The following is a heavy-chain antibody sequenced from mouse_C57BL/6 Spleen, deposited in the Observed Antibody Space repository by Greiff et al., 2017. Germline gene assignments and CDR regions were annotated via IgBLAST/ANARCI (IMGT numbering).Heavy chain of an antibody. Sequence: VQLQQSGAELVKPGASVKLSCKASVYTFTEYTIHWVKQRSGQGLEWIGWFYPGSGSIKYNEKFKDKATLTADKSSSTVYMELSRLTSEDSAVYYCARREEGGAWFAYWGQGTLVTVSA. D-gene: IGHD1-1*02. CDR1: VYTFTEYT. J-gene: IGHJ3*01. V-gene: IGHV1-62-2*01. CDR3: ARREEGGAWFAY. CDR2: FYPGSGSI.